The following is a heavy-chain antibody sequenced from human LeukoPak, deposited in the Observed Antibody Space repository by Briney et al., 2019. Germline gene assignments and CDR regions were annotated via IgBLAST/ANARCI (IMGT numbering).Heavy chain of an antibody. Sequence: PSETLSLNCAVYGGSFSGYYWSWIRQPPGKGLEWIGEINHSGSTNYNPSLKSRVTISVDTSKNQFSLKLSSVTAADTAVYYCARRITMIVVARTGFFDYWGQGTLVTVSS. V-gene: IGHV4-34*01. D-gene: IGHD3-22*01. CDR3: ARRITMIVVARTGFFDY. J-gene: IGHJ4*02. CDR2: INHSGST. CDR1: GGSFSGYY.